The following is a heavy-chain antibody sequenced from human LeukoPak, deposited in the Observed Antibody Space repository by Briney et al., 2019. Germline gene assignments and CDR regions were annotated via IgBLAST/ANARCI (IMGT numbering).Heavy chain of an antibody. CDR2: IIPILGIA. CDR1: GGTFSSYA. CDR3: ARNRGSGYYLNLNWFDP. V-gene: IGHV1-69*04. D-gene: IGHD3-22*01. Sequence: ASVKVSCKASGGTFSSYAISWVRQAPGQGLEWMGRIIPILGIANYAQKFQGRVTMTRDTSTSTVYMELSSLRSEDTAVYYCARNRGSGYYLNLNWFDPWGQGTLVTVSS. J-gene: IGHJ5*02.